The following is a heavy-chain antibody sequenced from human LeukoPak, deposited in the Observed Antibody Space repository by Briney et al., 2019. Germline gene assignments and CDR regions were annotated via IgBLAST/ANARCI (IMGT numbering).Heavy chain of an antibody. Sequence: PGGSLRLSCAASGFTFDDYSMSWVRQAPGKGLEWVSGINWNGGSTGYADSVKGRFTISRDNAKNSLYLQMNSLRAEDTALYHCARGNYGSGWYEETPFDYWGQGTLVTVSS. CDR3: ARGNYGSGWYEETPFDY. D-gene: IGHD6-19*01. J-gene: IGHJ4*02. V-gene: IGHV3-20*01. CDR1: GFTFDDYS. CDR2: INWNGGST.